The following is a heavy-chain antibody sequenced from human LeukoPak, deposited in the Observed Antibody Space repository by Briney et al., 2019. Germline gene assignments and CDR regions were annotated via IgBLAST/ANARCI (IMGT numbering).Heavy chain of an antibody. CDR2: IIPIFGTT. D-gene: IGHD2-21*01. Sequence: SVKVSCKASGYTFTSYGISWVRQAPGQGLEWMGGIIPIFGTTNYAQKFQGRVTITADESTSTAYMELSSLRSEDTAVYYCARDWVDCGGDCLSPRPSYSDYYMDVWGKGITVTVSS. V-gene: IGHV1-69*13. CDR1: GYTFTSYG. J-gene: IGHJ6*03. CDR3: ARDWVDCGGDCLSPRPSYSDYYMDV.